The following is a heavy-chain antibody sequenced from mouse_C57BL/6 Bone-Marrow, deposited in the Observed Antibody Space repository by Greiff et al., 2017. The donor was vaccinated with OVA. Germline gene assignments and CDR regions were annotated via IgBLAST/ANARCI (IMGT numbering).Heavy chain of an antibody. CDR2: IDPENGDT. V-gene: IGHV14-4*01. D-gene: IGHD2-10*01. CDR1: GFNFKDDY. Sequence: VQLQQSGAELVRPGASVKLSCTASGFNFKDDYMHWVKQRPEQGLEWIGWIDPENGDTEYASKFQGKATITADTSSNTAYLQLSSLTSEDTAVYYCTAYYGRYRFAWFAYWGQGTLVTVSA. J-gene: IGHJ3*01. CDR3: TAYYGRYRFAWFAY.